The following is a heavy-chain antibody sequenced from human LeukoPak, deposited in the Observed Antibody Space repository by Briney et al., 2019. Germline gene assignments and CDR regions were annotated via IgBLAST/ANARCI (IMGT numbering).Heavy chain of an antibody. CDR1: GGSFSGYY. Sequence: PSETLSLTCAVYGGSFSGYYWSWIRQPPGKGLEWIGEINRSGSTNYNPSLKSRVTISVDTSKNQFSLKLSSVTAADTAVYYCATSIAALRGDYWGQGTLVTVSS. V-gene: IGHV4-34*01. J-gene: IGHJ4*02. CDR3: ATSIAALRGDY. CDR2: INRSGST. D-gene: IGHD6-6*01.